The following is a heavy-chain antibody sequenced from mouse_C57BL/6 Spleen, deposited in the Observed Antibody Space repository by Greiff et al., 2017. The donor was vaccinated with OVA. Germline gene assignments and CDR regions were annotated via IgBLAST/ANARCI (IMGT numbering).Heavy chain of an antibody. CDR1: GFSLTSYG. D-gene: IGHD3-2*02. CDR2: IWGDGGT. V-gene: IGHV2-3*01. J-gene: IGHJ2*01. Sequence: VKLKESGPGLVAPSQSLSITCTVSGFSLTSYGVSWVRQPPGKGLEWLGVIWGDGGTNYHSALISRLSISKVNSKSQVILKLNSLQTDETATYYCDKDSSGYPYFDYWGKGTTLTVSS. CDR3: DKDSSGYPYFDY.